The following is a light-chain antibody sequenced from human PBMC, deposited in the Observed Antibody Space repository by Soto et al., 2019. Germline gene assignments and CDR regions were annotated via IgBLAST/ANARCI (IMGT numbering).Light chain of an antibody. J-gene: IGLJ1*01. CDR3: SSFTSDRPYV. V-gene: IGLV2-14*03. Sequence: QSALTQPTSVSGSPGQSITISCTGNHNDIGTYDYVSWYQQHPGRAPRLLIYGVTTRPSGISDRFSASKSGLTASLTISGLQPEDEADYYYSSFTSDRPYVCGHETKVTVL. CDR1: HNDIGTYDY. CDR2: GVT.